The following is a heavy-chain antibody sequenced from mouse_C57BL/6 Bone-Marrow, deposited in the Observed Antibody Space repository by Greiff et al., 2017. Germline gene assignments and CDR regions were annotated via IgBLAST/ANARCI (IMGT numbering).Heavy chain of an antibody. CDR2: ISSGGSYT. J-gene: IGHJ3*01. CDR1: GFTFSSYG. Sequence: EVKLVESGGDLVKPGGSLKLSCAASGFTFSSYGMSWVRQTPDKRLEWVATISSGGSYTYYPDSVKGRFTISRDNAKNTLYLQMSSLKSEDTAMYYCARQNLDVRKAWFAYWGQGTLVTVSA. V-gene: IGHV5-6*01. CDR3: ARQNLDVRKAWFAY.